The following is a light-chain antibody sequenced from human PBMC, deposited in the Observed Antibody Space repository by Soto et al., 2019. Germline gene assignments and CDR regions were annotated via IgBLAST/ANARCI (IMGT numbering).Light chain of an antibody. J-gene: IGLJ1*01. CDR2: EVS. CDR1: ISDVGGYNY. V-gene: IGLV2-14*01. CDR3: SSYTSSSTYG. Sequence: QSALTQPASVSVSPGQSITISCTVTISDVGGYNYVSWYQQHPGKAPKLMIYEVSNRPSGVSNRFSGSKSGNTASLTISGLQAEDEADYDCSSYTSSSTYGFGTGTKVTLL.